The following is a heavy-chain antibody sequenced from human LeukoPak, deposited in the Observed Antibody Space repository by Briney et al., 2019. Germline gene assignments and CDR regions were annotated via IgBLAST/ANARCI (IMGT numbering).Heavy chain of an antibody. J-gene: IGHJ4*02. CDR2: INPNSGGT. CDR1: GYTFTGYY. D-gene: IGHD1-1*01. CDR3: ARAPRITWNGFDY. V-gene: IGHV1-2*02. Sequence: ASVTVSCKASGYTFTGYYMHWVRQAPGQGLEWMGWINPNSGGTNYAQKFQGRVTMTRDTSIRTAYMELSRLRSDDTAVYYCARAPRITWNGFDYWGQGTLVTVSS.